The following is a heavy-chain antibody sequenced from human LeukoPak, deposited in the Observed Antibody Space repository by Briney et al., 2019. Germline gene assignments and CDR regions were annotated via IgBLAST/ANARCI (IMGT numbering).Heavy chain of an antibody. V-gene: IGHV3-66*02. Sequence: GGSLRLSCAASGFTVSSNYMSWVRQAPGKGLEGVSVIYSYSSTYYADSVKGRFTISRDNSRNTLYLQMNSLRVEDTAVYYCARLGGKQLVRYYQYYMDVWGKGTTVTVSS. CDR1: GFTVSSNY. J-gene: IGHJ6*03. CDR3: ARLGGKQLVRYYQYYMDV. D-gene: IGHD6-6*01. CDR2: IYSYSST.